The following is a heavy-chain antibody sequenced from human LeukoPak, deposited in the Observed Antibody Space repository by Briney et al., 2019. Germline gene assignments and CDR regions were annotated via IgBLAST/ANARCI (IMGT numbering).Heavy chain of an antibody. J-gene: IGHJ6*03. D-gene: IGHD2-2*01. CDR2: IYYSGST. CDR1: GGSISSYY. CDR3: ARASSSTSCYACPYYYYYMDV. Sequence: SETLSLTCTVFGGSISSYYWRWIRQPPGKGLEWIGYIYYSGSTNYNPSLKSRVTISVDTSKNQFSLKLRSVTAADTAVYYCARASSSTSCYACPYYYYYMDVWGKGTTVTVSS. V-gene: IGHV4-59*01.